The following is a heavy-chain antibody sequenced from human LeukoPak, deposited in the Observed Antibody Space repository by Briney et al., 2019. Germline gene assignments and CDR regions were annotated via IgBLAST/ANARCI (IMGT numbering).Heavy chain of an antibody. D-gene: IGHD2-15*01. J-gene: IGHJ5*02. CDR1: GGSISSGDYY. CDR3: ARAIAGPYCSGGSCQLIGFDP. Sequence: SQTLSLTCTVSGGSISSGDYYWSWIRQPPGKGLEWIGYIYYSGSTYYNPSLKSRVTISVDTSKNQFSLKLSSVTAADTAVYYCARAIAGPYCSGGSCQLIGFDPWGQGTLVTVSS. V-gene: IGHV4-30-4*01. CDR2: IYYSGST.